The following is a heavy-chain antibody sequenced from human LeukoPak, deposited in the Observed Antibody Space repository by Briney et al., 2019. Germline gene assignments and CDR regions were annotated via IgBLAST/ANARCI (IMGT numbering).Heavy chain of an antibody. J-gene: IGHJ4*02. Sequence: GGSLRLSCAASGFSISNYWMNWVRQAPGKGLEWVANIKQDGGEKNYVDSVKGRFTISRDNAKNSLYLQMNSLRAEDTAVYYCASATYYYDSSGYRVYYFDYWGQGTLVTVSS. D-gene: IGHD3-22*01. CDR3: ASATYYYDSSGYRVYYFDY. CDR2: IKQDGGEK. CDR1: GFSISNYW. V-gene: IGHV3-7*01.